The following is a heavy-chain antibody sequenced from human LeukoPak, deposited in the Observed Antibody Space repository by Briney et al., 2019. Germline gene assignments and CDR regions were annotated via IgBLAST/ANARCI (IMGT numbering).Heavy chain of an antibody. CDR2: ISYDGSNK. CDR3: AKNLHYYDSSGSPLDY. CDR1: GFTFSSYA. J-gene: IGHJ4*02. D-gene: IGHD3-22*01. Sequence: GGSLRLSCAASGFTFSSYAMSWVRQAPGKGLEWVAVISYDGSNKYYADSVKGRFTISRDNSKNTLYLQMNSLRAEDTAVYYCAKNLHYYDSSGSPLDYWGQGTLVTVSS. V-gene: IGHV3-30*18.